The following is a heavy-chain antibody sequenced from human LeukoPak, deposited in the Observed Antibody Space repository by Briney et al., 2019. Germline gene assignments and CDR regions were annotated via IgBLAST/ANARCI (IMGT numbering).Heavy chain of an antibody. CDR3: ARDGGGTIFGVVTPIGSYWFDP. V-gene: IGHV1-2*02. Sequence: ASVKVSCKASGYTFTGYYMHWVRQAPGQGLEWMGWISPNSGGTNYAQKFQGRVTMTRDTSISTAYMELSRLRSDDTAVYYCARDGGGTIFGVVTPIGSYWFDPWGQGTLVTVSS. CDR1: GYTFTGYY. CDR2: ISPNSGGT. J-gene: IGHJ5*02. D-gene: IGHD3-3*01.